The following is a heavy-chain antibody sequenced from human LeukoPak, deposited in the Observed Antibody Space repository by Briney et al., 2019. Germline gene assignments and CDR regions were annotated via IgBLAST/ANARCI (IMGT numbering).Heavy chain of an antibody. V-gene: IGHV4-30-4*08. CDR2: IHYSGSS. Sequence: PSQTLSLTCTVSGGSISSGYHYWSWIRQPPGKGLEWIGYIHYSGSSYYNPSLKSRLTISVDTYKNQFSLKLRSVTAADTAVYYCARESGMVRAPPHFDYWGQGTLVTVSS. CDR3: ARESGMVRAPPHFDY. D-gene: IGHD3-10*01. J-gene: IGHJ4*02. CDR1: GGSISSGYHY.